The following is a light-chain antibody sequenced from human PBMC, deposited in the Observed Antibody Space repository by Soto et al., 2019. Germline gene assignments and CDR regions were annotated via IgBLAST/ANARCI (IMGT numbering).Light chain of an antibody. V-gene: IGKV1-39*01. CDR2: AAS. Sequence: DIQMTQSPSTLSATAGDRVTITCRASQSISAWLAWYQQKPGKAPKLLIYAASSLQSGVPSRFSGSGSGTDFTLTTSSLQPEDFATYYCQQSYSTPPLTFGGGTKVDIK. CDR1: QSISAW. CDR3: QQSYSTPPLT. J-gene: IGKJ4*01.